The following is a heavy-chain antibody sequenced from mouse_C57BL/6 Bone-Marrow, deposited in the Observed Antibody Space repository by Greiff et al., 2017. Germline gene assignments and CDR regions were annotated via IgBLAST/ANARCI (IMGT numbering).Heavy chain of an antibody. CDR1: GYTFTSYW. D-gene: IGHD2-5*01. CDR2: IYPGSGST. V-gene: IGHV1-55*01. J-gene: IGHJ2*01. CDR3: ARSRAYYSNFFDD. Sequence: QVQLQQPGAELVKPGASVKMSCKASGYTFTSYWITWVKQRPGQGLEWIGDIYPGSGSTNYNEKFKSKATLTVDTSSSTAYMQLSSLTSEDSAVYDCARSRAYYSNFFDDWGQSTTLTVSS.